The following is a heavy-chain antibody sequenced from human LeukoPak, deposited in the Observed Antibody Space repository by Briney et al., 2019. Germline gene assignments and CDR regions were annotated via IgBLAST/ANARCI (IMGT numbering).Heavy chain of an antibody. D-gene: IGHD1-1*01. CDR2: IIPIFGTA. V-gene: IGHV1-69*05. CDR3: ARGAWNALPYYFDY. CDR1: GDTFSSYA. Sequence: SVNVSYKASGDTFSSYAISWVRQAPGQGLEWRGGIIPIFGTANYAQKLQGRVTITTDESTSTAYMELSSLRSEDTAVYYCARGAWNALPYYFDYWGQGTLVTVSS. J-gene: IGHJ4*02.